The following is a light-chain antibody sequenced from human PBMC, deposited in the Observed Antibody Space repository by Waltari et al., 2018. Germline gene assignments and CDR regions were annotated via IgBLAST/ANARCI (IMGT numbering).Light chain of an antibody. CDR1: SPNIGAGYD. CDR2: GNT. J-gene: IGLJ1*01. CDR3: QSYDSSLRGFV. Sequence: QSVLTQPPSVSGAPGQRITISCAGSSPNIGAGYDVHWYQQLPGTAPKLLIYGNTNRPSGVPDRISGSKSGTSASLAITGLQADDEADYYCQSYDSSLRGFVFGTGTEVTIL. V-gene: IGLV1-40*01.